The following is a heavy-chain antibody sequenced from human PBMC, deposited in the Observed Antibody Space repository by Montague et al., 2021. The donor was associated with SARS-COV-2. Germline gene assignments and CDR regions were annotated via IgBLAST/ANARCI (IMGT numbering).Heavy chain of an antibody. Sequence: SETLSLTCTVSGGSIIASNYYWSWLRQPPGKELEGIGSGNYSGSTYYNPSLTSRITISVYTSKNQFSLKLTSVTAADTAVYYCARDVGRGTGAMDWFNAWGQGTLVTVSS. CDR1: GGSIIASNYY. J-gene: IGHJ5*02. V-gene: IGHV4-39*02. D-gene: IGHD2-2*01. CDR2: GNYSGST. CDR3: ARDVGRGTGAMDWFNA.